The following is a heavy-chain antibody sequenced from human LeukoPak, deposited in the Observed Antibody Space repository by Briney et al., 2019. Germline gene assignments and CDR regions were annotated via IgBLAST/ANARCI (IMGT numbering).Heavy chain of an antibody. V-gene: IGHV1-69*04. CDR3: ARSSSGWYEYNFDY. Sequence: SVKVSCKAPGGTFSSYAISWVRQAPGQGLEWMGRIIPILGIANYAQKFQGRVTITADKSTSTAYMELSSLRSEDTAVYYCARSSSGWYEYNFDYWGQGTLVTVSS. CDR1: GGTFSSYA. J-gene: IGHJ4*02. D-gene: IGHD6-19*01. CDR2: IIPILGIA.